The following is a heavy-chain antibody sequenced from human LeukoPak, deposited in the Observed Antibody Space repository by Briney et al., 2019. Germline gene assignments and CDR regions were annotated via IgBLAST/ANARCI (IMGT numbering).Heavy chain of an antibody. CDR3: ARDPPQQRYFDWLRPDFYYYMDV. CDR2: ISGYNGNT. J-gene: IGHJ6*03. V-gene: IGHV1-18*01. CDR1: GYNFTRYG. D-gene: IGHD3-9*01. Sequence: ASVKVSCKTSGYNFTRYGITWVRQAPGQGLEWVGWISGYNGNTYSAQKFQDRVTMTTDTSTSTVYMEIRTLRSDDTALYYCARDPPQQRYFDWLRPDFYYYMDVWGKGTTVTISS.